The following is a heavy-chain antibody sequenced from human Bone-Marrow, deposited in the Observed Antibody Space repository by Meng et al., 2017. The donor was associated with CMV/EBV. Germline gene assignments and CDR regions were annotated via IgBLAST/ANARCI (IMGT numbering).Heavy chain of an antibody. CDR1: GGSISSYY. V-gene: IGHV4-59*01. CDR3: ARQGTSYPRWFDP. D-gene: IGHD2-2*01. Sequence: SETLSLTCTVSGGSISSYYWSWIRQPPGKGLEWIGYIYYSGSTNYNPSLKSRVTISVDTSKNQFSLKLSSVTAADTAVYYCARQGTSYPRWFDPWGQGTRVNVSS. J-gene: IGHJ5*02. CDR2: IYYSGST.